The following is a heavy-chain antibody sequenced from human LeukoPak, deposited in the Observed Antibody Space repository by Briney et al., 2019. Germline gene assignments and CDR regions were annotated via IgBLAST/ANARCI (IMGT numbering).Heavy chain of an antibody. Sequence: SETLSLTCTVSGGSISSYYWSWIRQPAGKGLEWIGRIYTSGSTNYNPSLKSRVTMSVDTSKNQFSLKLSSVTAADTAVYYCAREIRDHYDYVWGSYRYRHFDYWGQGTLVTVSS. V-gene: IGHV4-4*07. D-gene: IGHD3-16*02. CDR2: IYTSGST. CDR1: GGSISSYY. CDR3: AREIRDHYDYVWGSYRYRHFDY. J-gene: IGHJ4*02.